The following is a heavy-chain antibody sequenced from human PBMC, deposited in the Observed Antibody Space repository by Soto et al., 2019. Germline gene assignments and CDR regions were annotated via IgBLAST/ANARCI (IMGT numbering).Heavy chain of an antibody. J-gene: IGHJ1*01. CDR2: INPSGGST. D-gene: IGHD3-3*01. Sequence: GASVKVSCKASGYTFTSYYMHWVRQAPGQGLEWMGIINPSGGSTSYAQKFQGRVTMTRDKSTSTVYMELSSLRSEDTAVYYCARGLRFLEWLYEYFQHWGQGTLVTVSS. CDR3: ARGLRFLEWLYEYFQH. CDR1: GYTFTSYY. V-gene: IGHV1-46*01.